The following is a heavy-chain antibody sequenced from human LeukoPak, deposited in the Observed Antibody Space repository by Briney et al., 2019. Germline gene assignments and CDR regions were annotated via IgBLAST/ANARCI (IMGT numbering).Heavy chain of an antibody. Sequence: SVKVSCKASRGTFSSYVISWVRQAPGQGLEWMGRIIPIFGIANYAQKFQGRVTITADKSTSTAYMELSSLRSEDTAVYYCARDRCSSTSCYQNWFDPWGQGTLVTVSS. CDR1: RGTFSSYV. J-gene: IGHJ5*02. CDR3: ARDRCSSTSCYQNWFDP. D-gene: IGHD2-2*01. CDR2: IIPIFGIA. V-gene: IGHV1-69*04.